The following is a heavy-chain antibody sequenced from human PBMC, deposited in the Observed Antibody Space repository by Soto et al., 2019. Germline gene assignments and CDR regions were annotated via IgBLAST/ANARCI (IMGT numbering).Heavy chain of an antibody. J-gene: IGHJ3*02. Sequence: GASVKVSCKASGYTFTSYGISWVRQAPGQRLEWMGWISAYNGNTNYAQKLQGRVTMTTDTSTSTAYMELRSLRSDDTAVYYCARAPPSIASRKLGDAFDIWGQGTMVTVSS. V-gene: IGHV1-18*01. CDR2: ISAYNGNT. D-gene: IGHD6-6*01. CDR1: GYTFTSYG. CDR3: ARAPPSIASRKLGDAFDI.